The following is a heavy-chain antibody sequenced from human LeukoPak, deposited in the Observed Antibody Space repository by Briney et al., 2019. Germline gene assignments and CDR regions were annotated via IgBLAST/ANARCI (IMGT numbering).Heavy chain of an antibody. CDR1: GFTFSSYS. CDR3: ARATAAAGGSAFDY. D-gene: IGHD6-13*01. CDR2: ISSSSSYI. J-gene: IGHJ4*02. V-gene: IGHV3-21*01. Sequence: GGSLRLSCAASGFTFSSYSMNWVRQAPGKGLEWVSSISSSSSYIYYADSVKGRFTISRDNAKNSLYLQMNSLRAEDTAVYYCARATAAAGGSAFDYWGQGTLVTVSS.